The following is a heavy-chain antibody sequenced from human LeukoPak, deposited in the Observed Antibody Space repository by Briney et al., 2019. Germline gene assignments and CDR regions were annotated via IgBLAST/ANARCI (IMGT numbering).Heavy chain of an antibody. CDR1: GDSVSINSAA. Sequence: SRTLSLTFAISGDSVSINSAAWNWIRQSPSRGLEWLGRTYYRSKWYNDYAVSVKSPITINPDTSKNQFSLQLNSVTPEDTAVYYCARARGGYSGYADFDYWGQGTLVTVSS. CDR3: ARARGGYSGYADFDY. V-gene: IGHV6-1*01. D-gene: IGHD5-12*01. J-gene: IGHJ4*02. CDR2: TYYRSKWYN.